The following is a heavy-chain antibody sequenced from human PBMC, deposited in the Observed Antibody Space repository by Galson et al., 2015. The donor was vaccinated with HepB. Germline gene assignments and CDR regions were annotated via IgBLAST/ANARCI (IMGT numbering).Heavy chain of an antibody. CDR1: GGTFSSYT. CDR3: ARDLFSAVAGHQGAFDI. V-gene: IGHV1-46*01. J-gene: IGHJ3*02. Sequence: SVKVSCKASGGTFSSYTISWVRQAPGQGLEWMGIINPSGGSTSYAQKFQGRVTMTRDTSTSTVYMELSSLRSEDTAVYYCARDLFSAVAGHQGAFDIWGQGTMVTVSS. CDR2: INPSGGST. D-gene: IGHD6-19*01.